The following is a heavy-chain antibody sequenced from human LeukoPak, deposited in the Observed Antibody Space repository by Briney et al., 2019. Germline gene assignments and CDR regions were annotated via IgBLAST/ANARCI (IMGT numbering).Heavy chain of an antibody. Sequence: SGGSLRLSCAASGFTFDDYGMSWVRQAPGKGLEWVSGINWNGGSTAYADSVKGRFTISRDNAKNSLYLQMNSLRAEDTAMYYCARDGWFGDYNWFDPWGQGTLVTVSS. V-gene: IGHV3-20*04. D-gene: IGHD3-10*01. J-gene: IGHJ5*02. CDR1: GFTFDDYG. CDR2: INWNGGST. CDR3: ARDGWFGDYNWFDP.